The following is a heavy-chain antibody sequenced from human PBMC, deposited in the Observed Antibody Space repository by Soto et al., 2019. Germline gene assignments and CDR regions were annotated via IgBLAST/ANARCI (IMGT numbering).Heavy chain of an antibody. J-gene: IGHJ5*02. D-gene: IGHD3-10*01. CDR3: AKDEDGSGSYYKGPYDP. CDR1: GFTFSKAW. V-gene: IGHV3-15*07. CDR2: IKSKTDGETT. Sequence: PGGSLRLSCAASGFTFSKAWMNWVRQAPGKGLEWVGRIKSKTDGETTDYAAPVKGRFTISRDDSKNTLYLQMNSLKTEDTAVNYCAKDEDGSGSYYKGPYDPWGQGTLVTVSS.